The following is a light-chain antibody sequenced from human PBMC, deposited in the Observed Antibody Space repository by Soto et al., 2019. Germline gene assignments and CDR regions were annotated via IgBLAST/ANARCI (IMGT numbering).Light chain of an antibody. CDR3: QSYDSSLSGWKV. Sequence: QSVLTQPPSVSGAPGQRVTISCTGSSSNIGAGYDVHWYQQLPGTAPQLLIYGISSRPSGVPDRCSASNSGTSASLAITGRQAEDEADYYCQSYDSSLSGWKVFGGGTKLTVL. CDR2: GIS. J-gene: IGLJ2*01. CDR1: SSNIGAGYD. V-gene: IGLV1-40*01.